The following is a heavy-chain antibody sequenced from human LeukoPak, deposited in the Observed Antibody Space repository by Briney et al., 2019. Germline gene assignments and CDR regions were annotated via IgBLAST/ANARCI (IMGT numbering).Heavy chain of an antibody. V-gene: IGHV3-21*04. Sequence: GGSLRLSCAASGFSFGSYTMKWVRQAPGKGLEWISSISPSSAYIYNADSVKGRFTISRDNSKNSLYLLMNSLRAEDTALYHCARNNGMDVWGQGTTVIVSS. J-gene: IGHJ6*02. CDR3: ARNNGMDV. CDR2: ISPSSAYI. CDR1: GFSFGSYT.